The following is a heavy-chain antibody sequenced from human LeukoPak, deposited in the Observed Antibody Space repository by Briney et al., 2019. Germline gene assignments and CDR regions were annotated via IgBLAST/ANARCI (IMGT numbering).Heavy chain of an antibody. D-gene: IGHD2-2*01. CDR3: AQDPGYQVVYCFDY. V-gene: IGHV3-23*01. CDR2: ISGSGGST. CDR1: GFTFSSYS. Sequence: GGSLRLSCAASGFTFSSYSMSWVRQAPGKGLEWVSGISGSGGSTDYADSVKGRFTISRDNSKNTLYLQMNSLRVEDTAVYYCAQDPGYQVVYCFDYWGQGTLVTVSS. J-gene: IGHJ4*02.